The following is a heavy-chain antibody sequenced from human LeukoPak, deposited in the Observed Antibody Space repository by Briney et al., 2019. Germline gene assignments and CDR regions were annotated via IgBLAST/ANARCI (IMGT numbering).Heavy chain of an antibody. J-gene: IGHJ3*02. D-gene: IGHD3-22*01. CDR3: ASYYYDSSRYFVNFAFDI. Sequence: SETLSRTCTVSGASISSSSAYWAWIRQPPWKGLEWIGSIYYSGSTYYKPSLKSRVTNSADTSKNHFSLKLSSVTAADTAVSFCASYYYDSSRYFVNFAFDIWGQGTMVTVSS. CDR1: GASISSSSAY. V-gene: IGHV4-39*02. CDR2: IYYSGST.